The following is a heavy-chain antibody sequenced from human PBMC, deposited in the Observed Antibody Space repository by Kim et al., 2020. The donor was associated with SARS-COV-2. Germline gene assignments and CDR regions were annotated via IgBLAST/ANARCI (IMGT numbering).Heavy chain of an antibody. J-gene: IGHJ5*02. CDR3: ARAFGYDYVWGSYRHIINWFDP. CDR2: INHSGST. V-gene: IGHV4-34*01. CDR1: GGSFSGYY. Sequence: SETLSLTCAVYGGSFSGYYWSWIRQPPGKGLEWIGEINHSGSTNYNPSLKSRVTISVDTSKNQFSLKLSSVTAADTAVYYCARAFGYDYVWGSYRHIINWFDPWGQGTLVTVSS. D-gene: IGHD3-16*02.